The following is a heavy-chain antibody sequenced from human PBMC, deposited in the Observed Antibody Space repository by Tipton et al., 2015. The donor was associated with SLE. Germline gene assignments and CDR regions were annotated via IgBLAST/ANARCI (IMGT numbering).Heavy chain of an antibody. D-gene: IGHD3-22*01. CDR1: GGSVSGHY. CDR3: ARGIRTYYYDSSGYYYFDY. J-gene: IGHJ4*02. Sequence: AGLVKPSETLSLTCAVYGGSVSGHYWSWIRQPPGRGLEWIGEINHSGSTNYNPSLKSRVTISVDTSKNQLSLKLSSVTAADTAVYYCARGIRTYYYDSSGYYYFDYWGQGTLVTVSS. V-gene: IGHV4-34*01. CDR2: INHSGST.